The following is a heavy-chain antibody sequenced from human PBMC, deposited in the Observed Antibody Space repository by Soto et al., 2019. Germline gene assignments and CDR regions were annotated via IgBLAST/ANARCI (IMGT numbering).Heavy chain of an antibody. CDR1: GFTFSNYG. J-gene: IGHJ4*02. CDR2: ISYDGRTK. D-gene: IGHD3-22*01. V-gene: IGHV3-30*18. CDR3: AKRSDSSGYYPPDY. Sequence: RRLSCAASGFTFSNYGMHWVRQAPGKGLKWVALISYDGRTKFYVDSVKGRFTISRDNSKNTLYLQMDSLRTEDTAVYYCAKRSDSSGYYPPDYWGQGTLVTVSS.